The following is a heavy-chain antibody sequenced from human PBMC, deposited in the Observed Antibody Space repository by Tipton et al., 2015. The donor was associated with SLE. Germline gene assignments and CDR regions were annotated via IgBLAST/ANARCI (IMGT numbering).Heavy chain of an antibody. J-gene: IGHJ4*02. D-gene: IGHD3-16*01. CDR1: GDSVSSNSAA. Sequence: PGLVKPSQTLSLTCAISGDSVSSNSAAWNWIRQSPSRGLEWLGRTYYMSKWYNDYAVSVKSLIIINPDTSKNQFSLQLTSVTPEDTAVYYCVSRGGGGSHFDYWGQGTLVSVSS. CDR3: VSRGGGGSHFDY. V-gene: IGHV6-1*01. CDR2: TYYMSKWYN.